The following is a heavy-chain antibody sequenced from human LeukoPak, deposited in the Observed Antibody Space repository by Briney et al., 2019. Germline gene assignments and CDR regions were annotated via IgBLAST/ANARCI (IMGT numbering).Heavy chain of an antibody. CDR3: ARGYYDSSGCFDY. J-gene: IGHJ4*02. CDR2: INSDGSST. V-gene: IGHV3-74*01. Sequence: PGGSLRLSCAASGFTFSSYWMHWVRQAPGKGLVWVSRINSDGSSTSYADFVKGRFTISRDNAKNTLYLQMNSLRAEDTAVYYCARGYYDSSGCFDYWGQGTLVTVSS. D-gene: IGHD3-22*01. CDR1: GFTFSSYW.